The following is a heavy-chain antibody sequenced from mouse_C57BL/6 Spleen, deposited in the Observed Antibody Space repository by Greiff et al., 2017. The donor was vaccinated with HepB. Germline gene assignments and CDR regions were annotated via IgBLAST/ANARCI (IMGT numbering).Heavy chain of an antibody. CDR2: IYPRSGNT. CDR3: AHYCSSYGPYFDY. V-gene: IGHV1-81*01. CDR1: GYTFTSYG. J-gene: IGHJ2*01. Sequence: VQVVESGAELARPGASVKLSCKASGYTFTSYGISWVKQRTGQGLEWIGEIYPRSGNTYYNEKFKGKATLTADKSSSTAYMELRSLTSEDSAVYFCAHYCSSYGPYFDYWGQGTTLTVSS. D-gene: IGHD1-1*01.